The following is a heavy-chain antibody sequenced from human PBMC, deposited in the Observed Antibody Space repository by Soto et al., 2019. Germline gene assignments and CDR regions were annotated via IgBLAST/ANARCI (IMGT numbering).Heavy chain of an antibody. J-gene: IGHJ4*02. D-gene: IGHD3-10*01. Sequence: EVHLVESGGGLVQPGGSLRLSCAASGFTFSDHYMEWVRQAPGKALEWVGRIRNKANSYTTAYGASVKGRFTISRDDSKNSLSLQMNSLKTEDTAVYYCASAWFGELKYFDYWGQGTLVTVSS. CDR3: ASAWFGELKYFDY. CDR1: GFTFSDHY. V-gene: IGHV3-72*01. CDR2: IRNKANSYTT.